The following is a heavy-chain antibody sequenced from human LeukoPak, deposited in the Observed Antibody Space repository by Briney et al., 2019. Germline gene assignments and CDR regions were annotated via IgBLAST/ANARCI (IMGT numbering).Heavy chain of an antibody. CDR1: GGSISSYY. CDR3: AREYSRSSFLNYFDY. CDR2: IYYSGSN. Sequence: WETLSLTCTVSGGSISSYYWSWIRQPPGKGLEWIGYIYYSGSNNYNPSLKRRVTISVDTSKNQFSMKLSSVSAADTAVYYCAREYSRSSFLNYFDYWGQGTLVTVSS. J-gene: IGHJ4*02. V-gene: IGHV4-59*01. D-gene: IGHD6-6*01.